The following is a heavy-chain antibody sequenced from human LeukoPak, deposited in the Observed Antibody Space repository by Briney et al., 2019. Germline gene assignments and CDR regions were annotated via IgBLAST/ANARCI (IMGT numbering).Heavy chain of an antibody. D-gene: IGHD3-9*01. Sequence: PSETLSLTCTVSGGSISSSSYYWGWIRQPPGKGLEWIGSIYYSGNTYYNPSLKSRVTISVDTSKNQFSLKVSSVTAADTAVYYYARDYSGEWEQLTGWWFDPWGQGTLVIVSS. J-gene: IGHJ5*02. CDR1: GGSISSSSYY. CDR2: IYYSGNT. CDR3: ARDYSGEWEQLTGWWFDP. V-gene: IGHV4-39*07.